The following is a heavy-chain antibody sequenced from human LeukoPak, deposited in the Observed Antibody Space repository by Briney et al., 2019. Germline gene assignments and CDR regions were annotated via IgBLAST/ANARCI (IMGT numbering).Heavy chain of an antibody. CDR2: ISDSGGGT. D-gene: IGHD3-10*01. CDR1: GFTFSSYP. Sequence: GGSLRLSCAASGFTFSSYPMTWVRQAPGKGLEWVSSISDSGGGTYHADSVKGRFTISRDNFKNTLYLQMNSLRAEDTAVYYCAKAPRLAGVPLDYWGQGTVVTVSS. J-gene: IGHJ4*02. CDR3: AKAPRLAGVPLDY. V-gene: IGHV3-23*01.